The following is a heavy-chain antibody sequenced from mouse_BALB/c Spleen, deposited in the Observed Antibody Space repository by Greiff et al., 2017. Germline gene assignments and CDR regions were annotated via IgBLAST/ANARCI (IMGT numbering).Heavy chain of an antibody. CDR3: TRPGNYLYFDY. D-gene: IGHD2-1*01. Sequence: EVQLQQSGTVLARPGASVKMSCKASGYTFTSYWMHWVKQRPGQGLEWIGAIYPGNSDTSYNQKFKGKAKLTAVTSTSTAYMELSSLTNEDSAVYYCTRPGNYLYFDYWGQGTTLTVSS. J-gene: IGHJ2*01. V-gene: IGHV1-5*01. CDR2: IYPGNSDT. CDR1: GYTFTSYW.